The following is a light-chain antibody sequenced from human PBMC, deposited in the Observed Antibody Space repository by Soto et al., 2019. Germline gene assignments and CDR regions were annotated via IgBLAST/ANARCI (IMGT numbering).Light chain of an antibody. J-gene: IGKJ3*01. CDR1: QSVSSNY. CDR2: GAS. CDR3: QQFGTSPLVT. Sequence: ESVLTQSPGTLSLSPGERATLSCRASQSVSSNYLAWYQQKPGQAPRLLIYGASTRATGIPDRFSGSGSGTDFILTISRVEPEDFTVYYCQQFGTSPLVTFGPGTKVDIK. V-gene: IGKV3-20*01.